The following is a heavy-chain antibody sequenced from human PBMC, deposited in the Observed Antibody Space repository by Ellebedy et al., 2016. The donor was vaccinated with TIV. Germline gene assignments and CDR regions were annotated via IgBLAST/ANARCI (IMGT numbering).Heavy chain of an antibody. CDR1: GGSFSGYY. V-gene: IGHV4-34*01. J-gene: IGHJ5*02. Sequence: SETLSLXXAVYGGSFSGYYWSWIRQPPGKGLEWIGEINHSGSTNYNPSLKSRVTISVDTSKNQFSLKLSSVTAADTAVYYCARLDGPKVVVVPAAIGTNWFDPWGQGTLVTVSS. CDR3: ARLDGPKVVVVPAAIGTNWFDP. D-gene: IGHD2-2*01. CDR2: INHSGST.